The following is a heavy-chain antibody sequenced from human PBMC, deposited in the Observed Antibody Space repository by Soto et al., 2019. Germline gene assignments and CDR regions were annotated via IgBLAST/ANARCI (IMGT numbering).Heavy chain of an antibody. CDR1: GFTFSSYA. V-gene: IGHV3-23*01. Sequence: EVQLLESGGGLVQPGGSLRLSCAASGFTFSSYAMSWVRQAPGKGLEWVSAISGSGGSTYYADSVKGRFTISRDNSKNTLYLQMKSLRYEDTAVYYWKLPRYNWNDFDCWGQGTLVTVCS. D-gene: IGHD1-20*01. CDR3: KLPRYNWNDFDC. J-gene: IGHJ4*02. CDR2: ISGSGGST.